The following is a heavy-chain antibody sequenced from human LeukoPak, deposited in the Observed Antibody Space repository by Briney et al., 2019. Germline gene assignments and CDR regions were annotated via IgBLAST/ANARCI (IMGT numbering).Heavy chain of an antibody. Sequence: SGPTLVNPTQTLTLTCTFSGFSLSTSGVGVGWIRQPPGKALEWLALIYWDDDKRYSPSLESRLTITKDTSKNQVVLSLTNMDPVDTATYYCAHEGVGGVTFDYWGQGTLVTVSS. CDR3: AHEGVGGVTFDY. J-gene: IGHJ4*02. CDR1: GFSLSTSGVG. CDR2: IYWDDDK. V-gene: IGHV2-5*02. D-gene: IGHD3-16*01.